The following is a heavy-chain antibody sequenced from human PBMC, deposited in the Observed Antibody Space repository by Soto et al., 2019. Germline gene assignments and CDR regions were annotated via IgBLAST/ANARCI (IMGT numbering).Heavy chain of an antibody. J-gene: IGHJ5*02. CDR2: ISPNSGDT. CDR3: ARDYFYGTSGYNGFDP. D-gene: IGHD3-22*01. V-gene: IGHV1-2*02. CDR1: GYTFTAYL. Sequence: QVQLVQSGAEVKKPGASVKVSCKASGYTFTAYLIHWVRQAPGQGLEWMGWISPNSGDTIHAQRFQGRVTMTRATSISTAYMVLSRLTSDDTAVYYCARDYFYGTSGYNGFDPWGQGTLVTVAA.